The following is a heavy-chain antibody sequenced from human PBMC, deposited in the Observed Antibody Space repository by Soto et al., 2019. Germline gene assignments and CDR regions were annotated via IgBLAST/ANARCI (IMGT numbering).Heavy chain of an antibody. CDR1: EGTFNSYA. D-gene: IGHD6-13*01. CDR2: IIPYYNTL. J-gene: IGHJ4*02. V-gene: IGHV1-69*01. Sequence: QAQVVQSGAEVRKPGSSVKLSCKASEGTFNSYAIAWVRQAPGQGLEWMGGIIPYYNTLNYAQKFQDRVTIAAVDSTKTAYMELSSRRSDDTAVYFCASGASRWYLYVVDSWAQGTVVTVSS. CDR3: ASGASRWYLYVVDS.